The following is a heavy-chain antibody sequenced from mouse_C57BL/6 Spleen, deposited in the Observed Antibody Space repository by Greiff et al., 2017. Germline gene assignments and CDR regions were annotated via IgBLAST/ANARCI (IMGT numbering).Heavy chain of an antibody. J-gene: IGHJ4*01. D-gene: IGHD3-2*02. V-gene: IGHV5-17*01. CDR2: ISSGSSTI. CDR3: ARPLDSSIYYAMDY. Sequence: EVMLVESGGGLVKPGGSLKLSCAASGFTFSDYGMHWVRQAPEKGLEWVAYISSGSSTIYYADTVKGRFTISRDNAKNTLFLQMTSLRSEDTAMYYCARPLDSSIYYAMDYWGQGTSGTVSS. CDR1: GFTFSDYG.